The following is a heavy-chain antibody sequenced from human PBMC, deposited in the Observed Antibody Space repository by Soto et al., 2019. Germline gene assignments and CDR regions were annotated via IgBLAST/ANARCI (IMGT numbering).Heavy chain of an antibody. CDR1: GYTFTGYY. D-gene: IGHD3-10*01. Sequence: ALVKVSCKASGYTFTGYYMHWVRQAPGQGLEWMGWINPNSGGTNYAQKFQGRVTMTRDTSISTAYMELSRLRSDDTAVYYCARGLWFGENWFDPWGQGTLVTVSS. CDR3: ARGLWFGENWFDP. J-gene: IGHJ5*02. CDR2: INPNSGGT. V-gene: IGHV1-2*02.